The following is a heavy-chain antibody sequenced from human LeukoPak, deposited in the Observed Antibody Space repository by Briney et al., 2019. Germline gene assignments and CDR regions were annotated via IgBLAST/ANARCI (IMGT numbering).Heavy chain of an antibody. D-gene: IGHD4-17*01. CDR2: ISSSSSTI. Sequence: GGSLRLSCAASGFTFSSYSMNWVRQAPGKGLEWVSYISSSSSTIYYADSVKGRFTISRDNAKNSLYLQMNSLRAEDTALYYCAKDIFRNQDYGILDYWGQGTLVTVSS. J-gene: IGHJ4*02. CDR1: GFTFSSYS. CDR3: AKDIFRNQDYGILDY. V-gene: IGHV3-48*01.